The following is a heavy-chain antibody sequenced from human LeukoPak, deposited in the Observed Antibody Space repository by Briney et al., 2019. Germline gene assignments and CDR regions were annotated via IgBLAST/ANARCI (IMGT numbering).Heavy chain of an antibody. D-gene: IGHD6-6*01. Sequence: PGGSLRLSCAASGFTFSSYSVNWVRQAPGKGLERVSSISSSSSYIYYADSVKGRFTISRDNSKNTLYLQMNSLRAEDTAMYYCARAHLSSSSTDYMDVWGKGTTVTVSS. J-gene: IGHJ6*03. CDR3: ARAHLSSSSTDYMDV. CDR2: ISSSSSYI. CDR1: GFTFSSYS. V-gene: IGHV3-21*01.